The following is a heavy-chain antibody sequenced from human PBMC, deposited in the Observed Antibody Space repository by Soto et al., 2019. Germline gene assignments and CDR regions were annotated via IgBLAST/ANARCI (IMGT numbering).Heavy chain of an antibody. D-gene: IGHD6-19*01. Sequence: SETLSLTCTASGGSIRNYYWSWIRQPPGKGLEWIGYMYYSGSTNYNPSLKSRVTISVDTSKNQFSLKLSSVTAAVTAVYYCARVYSSGWYNWFDPWGQGTLVTVS. J-gene: IGHJ5*02. CDR1: GGSIRNYY. CDR2: MYYSGST. CDR3: ARVYSSGWYNWFDP. V-gene: IGHV4-59*08.